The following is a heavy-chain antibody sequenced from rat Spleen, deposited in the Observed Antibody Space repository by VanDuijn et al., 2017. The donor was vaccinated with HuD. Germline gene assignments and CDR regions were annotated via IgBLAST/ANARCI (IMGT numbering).Heavy chain of an antibody. Sequence: EVQLVESGGGLVQPGRSLKLSCAASGFTFSDYGMAWVRQGPTKGLEWVATISYGDRSGHSSTYYRDSVKGRFTISRDNAKSTLSLQMDSLRSEDTATYYCARAATEGMDAWGQGASVTVSS. V-gene: IGHV5-29*01. CDR2: ISYGDRSGHSST. J-gene: IGHJ4*01. CDR3: ARAATEGMDA. CDR1: GFTFSDYG. D-gene: IGHD1-11*01.